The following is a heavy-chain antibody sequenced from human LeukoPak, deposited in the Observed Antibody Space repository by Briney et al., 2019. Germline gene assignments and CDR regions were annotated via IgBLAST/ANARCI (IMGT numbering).Heavy chain of an antibody. CDR2: IYHSGNT. V-gene: IGHV4-39*07. CDR1: GGSISSSSYY. D-gene: IGHD3-3*01. J-gene: IGHJ5*02. CDR3: ARGLITIFGVVIADNFDP. Sequence: MSSETLSLTCTVSGGSISSSSYYWGWIRQPPGKGLEWIGNIYHSGNTYYNSSLKSRVTISVGTSKNQFSLRLTSVTAADTAVYYCARGLITIFGVVIADNFDPWGQGTLVTVSS.